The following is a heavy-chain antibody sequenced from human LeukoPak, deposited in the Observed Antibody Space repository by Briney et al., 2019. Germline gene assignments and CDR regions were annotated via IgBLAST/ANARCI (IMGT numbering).Heavy chain of an antibody. V-gene: IGHV3-21*01. CDR1: GFTFSSYS. D-gene: IGHD3-10*01. CDR3: ASMIRGVTTYYFDY. J-gene: IGHJ4*02. CDR2: ISDSSSYE. Sequence: GGSLRLSCAASGFTFSSYSMNWVRQAPGKGLEWVSSISDSSSYEYYADSVKGRFTISRDDAKNSLYLQMNSLRAEDTAVYYCASMIRGVTTYYFDYWGQGTLVTVSS.